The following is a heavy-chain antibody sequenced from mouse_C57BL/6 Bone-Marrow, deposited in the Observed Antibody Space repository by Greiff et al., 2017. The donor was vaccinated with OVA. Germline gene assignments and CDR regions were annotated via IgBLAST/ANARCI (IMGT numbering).Heavy chain of an antibody. V-gene: IGHV1-81*01. Sequence: VQLQQSGAELARPGASVKLSCKASSYTFTSYGISWVKQRTGQGLEWIGEIYPRSGNTYYNEKFKGKATLTADKSSSTAYMQLNSLTSEDSAVYYCARGDYSNQAWFAYWGQGTLVTVSA. CDR1: SYTFTSYG. J-gene: IGHJ3*01. CDR3: ARGDYSNQAWFAY. CDR2: IYPRSGNT. D-gene: IGHD2-5*01.